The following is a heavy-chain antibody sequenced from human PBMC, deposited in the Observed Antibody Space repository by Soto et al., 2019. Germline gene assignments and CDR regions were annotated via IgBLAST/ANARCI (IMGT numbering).Heavy chain of an antibody. CDR1: GDSFNTYW. Sequence: LGESLKISCKGSGDSFNTYWIAWVRQMPGKGLEWMGITHPGDSETRYSPSFEGQVTISADKSISTAYLQWSSLKASDTAMYYCARQGRDGHNQGYGMDVWGQGTTVTVSS. V-gene: IGHV5-51*01. J-gene: IGHJ6*02. CDR2: THPGDSET. CDR3: ARQGRDGHNQGYGMDV.